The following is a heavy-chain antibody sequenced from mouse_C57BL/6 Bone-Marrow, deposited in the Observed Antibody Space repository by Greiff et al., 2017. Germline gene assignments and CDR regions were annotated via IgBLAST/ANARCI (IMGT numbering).Heavy chain of an antibody. CDR3: ARDEGGFYDGYYTWCAY. V-gene: IGHV5-4*01. J-gene: IGHJ3*01. CDR1: GFTFSSYA. Sequence: EVKLVESGGGLVKPGGSLKLSCAASGFTFSSYAMSWVRQTPEKRLEWVATISDGGSYTYYPDTVKGRFTISRDNAKNNLYLQMSHLKSEDTAMYYCARDEGGFYDGYYTWCAYWGQGTLVTVSA. CDR2: ISDGGSYT. D-gene: IGHD2-3*01.